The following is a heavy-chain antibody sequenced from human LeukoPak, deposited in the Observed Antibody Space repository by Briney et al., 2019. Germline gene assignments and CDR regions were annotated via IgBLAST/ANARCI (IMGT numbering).Heavy chain of an antibody. D-gene: IGHD1-26*01. CDR1: GFTFSSYA. J-gene: IGHJ4*02. V-gene: IGHV3-23*01. CDR3: ARGELSGSYFVDY. CDR2: ISGSGGST. Sequence: GGSLRLSCAASGFTFSSYAMSWVRQAPGKGLEWVSAISGSGGSTYYADSVKGRFTNSRDNSKNTMYLQMNSLRAEDTAVYYCARGELSGSYFVDYWGQGTLVTVSS.